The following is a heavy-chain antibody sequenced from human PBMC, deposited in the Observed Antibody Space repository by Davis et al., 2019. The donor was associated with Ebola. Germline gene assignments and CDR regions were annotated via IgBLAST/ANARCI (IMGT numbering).Heavy chain of an antibody. CDR2: IIPTFGTA. D-gene: IGHD4/OR15-4a*01. CDR3: ARVPLGLNNWFDP. Sequence: SVKVSCKASGDTVSSVGITWVRQAPGQGLEWMGGIIPTFGTANYAQKFQGRVTITADKSTSTAYMELSSLRSEDTAVYYCARVPLGLNNWFDPWGQGTLVTVSS. J-gene: IGHJ5*02. V-gene: IGHV1-69*06. CDR1: GDTVSSVG.